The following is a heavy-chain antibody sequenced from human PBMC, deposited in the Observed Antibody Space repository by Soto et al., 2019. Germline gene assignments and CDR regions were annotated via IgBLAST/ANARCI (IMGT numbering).Heavy chain of an antibody. J-gene: IGHJ4*02. Sequence: QVQLVQSGAEVKKPGASVKVSCKASGYTFTSYYMHWVRQAPGQGLEWMGIINPSGGSTSYAQKFQGRVTMTRDTSTSTVYMELSSLRSEDTAVYYCASAGIAAAGTGGSFDYWGQGTLVTVSS. CDR2: INPSGGST. CDR1: GYTFTSYY. D-gene: IGHD6-13*01. V-gene: IGHV1-46*01. CDR3: ASAGIAAAGTGGSFDY.